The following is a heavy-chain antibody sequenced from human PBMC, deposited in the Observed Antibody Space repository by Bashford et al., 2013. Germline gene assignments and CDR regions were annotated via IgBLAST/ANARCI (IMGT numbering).Heavy chain of an antibody. J-gene: IGHJ4*02. D-gene: IGHD3-22*01. Sequence: WVRQAPGQGLEWMGRIIPVLGIANYAQKFQGRVTITADKSTSTAYMELSSLRSEDTAVYYCACRGSGYLESFDYWGQGTLVTVSS. CDR2: IIPVLGIA. CDR3: ACRGSGYLESFDY. V-gene: IGHV1-69*02.